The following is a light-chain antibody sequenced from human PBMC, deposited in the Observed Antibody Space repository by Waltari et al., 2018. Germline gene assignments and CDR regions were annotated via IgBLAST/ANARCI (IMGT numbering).Light chain of an antibody. J-gene: IGKJ4*01. V-gene: IGKV3-11*01. CDR1: QSVSNF. CDR3: QQRTNWPLT. Sequence: EIVLTQSPATLSLSPGERATLSCRASQSVSNFLAWYQQKPGQAPRLLIYDASRRAACIPARFSGSGSGTYFTLTISRLEPEDFAVFYCQQRTNWPLTFGGGTKLEVK. CDR2: DAS.